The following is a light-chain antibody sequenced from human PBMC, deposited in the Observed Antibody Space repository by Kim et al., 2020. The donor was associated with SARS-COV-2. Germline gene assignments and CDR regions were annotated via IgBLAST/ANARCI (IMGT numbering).Light chain of an antibody. CDR2: RNN. V-gene: IGLV1-47*01. CDR1: DSSIGSQC. Sequence: GQRVTISCSESDSSIGSQCVYWYQQLPGTAPKLLIYRNNQRPSGVPDRFSGSKSGTSASLAINGLRSEDEADYYCAVWDDSLSGSVFGGGTQLTVL. CDR3: AVWDDSLSGSV. J-gene: IGLJ2*01.